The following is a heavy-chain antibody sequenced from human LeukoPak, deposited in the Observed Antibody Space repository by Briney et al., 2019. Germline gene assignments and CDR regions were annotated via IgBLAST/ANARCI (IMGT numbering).Heavy chain of an antibody. D-gene: IGHD1-1*01. CDR3: ARNGYLERRDFDY. Sequence: GGSLRLSCAASGFTFSSYSMNWVRQAPGKGLEWVSSISSSSSYIYYADSVKGRFTISRDNAKNSLYLQMNSRRAEDTAVYYCARNGYLERRDFDYWGQGTLVTVSS. CDR1: GFTFSSYS. J-gene: IGHJ4*02. V-gene: IGHV3-21*01. CDR2: ISSSSSYI.